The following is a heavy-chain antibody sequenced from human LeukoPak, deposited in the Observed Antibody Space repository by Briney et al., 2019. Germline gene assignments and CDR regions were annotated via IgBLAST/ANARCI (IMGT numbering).Heavy chain of an antibody. CDR3: AREVFTTPYGCFDL. Sequence: GSSVKVSCKASGGTFSSYAISWVRQAPGQGLEWMGWINTNTGNPTYAQGFTGRFVFSLDTSVSTAYLQISSLKAEDTAVYYCAREVFTTPYGCFDLWGRGTLVTVSS. CDR2: INTNTGNP. D-gene: IGHD3-10*01. CDR1: GGTFSSYA. J-gene: IGHJ2*01. V-gene: IGHV7-4-1*02.